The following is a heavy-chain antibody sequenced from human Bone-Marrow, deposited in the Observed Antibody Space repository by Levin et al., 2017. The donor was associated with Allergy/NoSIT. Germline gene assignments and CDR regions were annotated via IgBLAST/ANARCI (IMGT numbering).Heavy chain of an antibody. Sequence: GESLKISCAASGFTFSSYWMSWVRQAPGKGLEWVANIKQDGSEKYYVDSVKGRFTISRDNAKNSLYLQMNSLRAEDTAVYYCARDSPRPRGDYWGQGTLVTVSS. CDR2: IKQDGSEK. J-gene: IGHJ4*02. V-gene: IGHV3-7*04. D-gene: IGHD3-10*01. CDR3: ARDSPRPRGDY. CDR1: GFTFSSYW.